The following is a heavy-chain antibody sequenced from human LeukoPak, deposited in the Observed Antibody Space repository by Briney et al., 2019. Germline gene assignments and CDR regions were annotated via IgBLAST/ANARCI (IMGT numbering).Heavy chain of an antibody. CDR1: GFTFSSYW. J-gene: IGHJ4*02. V-gene: IGHV3-74*01. CDR3: ARELGYSYTPYYFDY. D-gene: IGHD5-18*01. Sequence: GGSLRLSCAASGFTFSSYWMHWVRQAPGKGLVWVSRINTDGSSTSYADSVKGRFTISRDNAKNTLYLQMNGLRAEDTAVYYCARELGYSYTPYYFDYWGQGTLVTVSS. CDR2: INTDGSST.